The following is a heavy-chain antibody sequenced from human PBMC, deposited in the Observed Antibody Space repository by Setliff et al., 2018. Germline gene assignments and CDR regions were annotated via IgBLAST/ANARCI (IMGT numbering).Heavy chain of an antibody. CDR1: GHSLTSNH. V-gene: IGHV1-46*01. Sequence: RASVKVSCKASGHSLTSNHFHWGRQAPGKGLEWMGTINPNDGYTIYAPAFQGRVAMTTDTSTGTAYMELSGLTSADTAIYYCIVNMVRPVTGLDSWGPGTLVTVS. D-gene: IGHD2-15*01. CDR3: IVNMVRPVTGLDS. CDR2: INPNDGYT. J-gene: IGHJ4*02.